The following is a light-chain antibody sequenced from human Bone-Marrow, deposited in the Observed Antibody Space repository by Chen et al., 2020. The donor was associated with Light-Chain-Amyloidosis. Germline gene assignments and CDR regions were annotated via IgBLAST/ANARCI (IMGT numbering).Light chain of an antibody. CDR1: NIGSTS. CDR2: DDS. Sequence: YVLTQPSSVSVAPGHTATIACGGHNIGSTSVHWYQQTPGQAPLLVVYDDSDRPSGIPERLSGSNSGNTATLTISRVEAGDEADYYCQVWDRSSDRPVFGGGTKLTVL. CDR3: QVWDRSSDRPV. J-gene: IGLJ3*02. V-gene: IGLV3-21*02.